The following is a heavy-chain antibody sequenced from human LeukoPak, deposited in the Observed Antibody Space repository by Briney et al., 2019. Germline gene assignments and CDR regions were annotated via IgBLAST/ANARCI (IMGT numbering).Heavy chain of an antibody. CDR3: AKVGASEWSIVLGPVEY. Sequence: GGSLRLSCAASGFTFGNYGMHWVRQAPGKGLEWVAVMSHDGSDKYYADSVKGRFTISRDNSKNTLYLQMNSLRAEDTAVYYCAKVGASEWSIVLGPVEYWGQGTLVTVSS. V-gene: IGHV3-30*18. D-gene: IGHD2-8*01. J-gene: IGHJ4*02. CDR2: MSHDGSDK. CDR1: GFTFGNYG.